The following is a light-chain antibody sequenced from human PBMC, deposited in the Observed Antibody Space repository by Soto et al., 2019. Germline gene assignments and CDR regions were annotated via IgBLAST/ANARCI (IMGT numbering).Light chain of an antibody. J-gene: IGLJ3*02. CDR3: QFFDSRRSGVGV. CDR1: SSNIGAGYD. V-gene: IGLV1-40*01. CDR2: GNT. Sequence: QSVLTQPPSVSGAPGQKVTISCTGSSSNIGAGYDVHWYQELPGTAPKLLIYGNTNRPSGVSDRFYGSKSGTSASLAISGLQAEDQADYYCQFFDSRRSGVGVFGGGTKLTVL.